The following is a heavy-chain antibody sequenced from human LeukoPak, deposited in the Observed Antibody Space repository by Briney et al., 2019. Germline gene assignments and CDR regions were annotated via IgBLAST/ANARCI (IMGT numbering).Heavy chain of an antibody. CDR1: GVSISSSNSY. CDR3: ARAPNYDFWSGYLDY. V-gene: IGHV4-39*02. Sequence: SETLSLTCTVSGVSISSSNSYWGWIRQPPGKGLEWIGSIYYSGNTYYNASLKSRVIISVDTSKNHFSLKLSSVTAADTAVYYCARAPNYDFWSGYLDYWGQGTLVTVSS. D-gene: IGHD3-3*01. J-gene: IGHJ4*02. CDR2: IYYSGNT.